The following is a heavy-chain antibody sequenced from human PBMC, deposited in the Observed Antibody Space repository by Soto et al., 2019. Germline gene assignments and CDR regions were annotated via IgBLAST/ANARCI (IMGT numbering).Heavy chain of an antibody. Sequence: KLSETLSLTCNVSGVSVSNYYWAWIRQPPGKRLEWIGYFFYRGSTNFNPSLKGRVIMSIDSSKNQLSLNLTSVTAADTALYYCARGPQKLIQPWKNGYYFDYWGQGALVTVSS. V-gene: IGHV4-59*02. D-gene: IGHD1-1*01. CDR2: FFYRGST. J-gene: IGHJ4*02. CDR1: GVSVSNYY. CDR3: ARGPQKLIQPWKNGYYFDY.